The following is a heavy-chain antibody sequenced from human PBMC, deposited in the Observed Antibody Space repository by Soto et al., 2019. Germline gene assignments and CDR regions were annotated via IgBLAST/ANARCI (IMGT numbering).Heavy chain of an antibody. D-gene: IGHD2-15*01. J-gene: IGHJ4*02. V-gene: IGHV4-30-2*01. CDR2: IYHSGST. Sequence: QLQLQESGSGLVKPSQTLSLTCAVSGGSISSGGYSWSWIRQPPGKGLEWIGYIYHSGSTYYNPSLKSRVTISVVRSKNQFSLKLSSVTAGDTGVYFCARGQVVAAQHRGQGTLVSVSS. CDR3: ARGQVVAAQH. CDR1: GGSISSGGYS.